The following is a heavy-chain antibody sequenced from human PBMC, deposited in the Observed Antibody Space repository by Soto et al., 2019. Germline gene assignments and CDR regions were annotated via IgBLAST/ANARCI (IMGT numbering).Heavy chain of an antibody. CDR2: MNPNSGNT. CDR1: GYSCTSYD. V-gene: IGHV1-8*01. D-gene: IGHD2-8*01. J-gene: IGHJ4*02. Sequence: QVQLVQSGAEVKKPGASVKVSCKASGYSCTSYDINWVRQATGQGLEWMGWMNPNSGNTGYAQKFQGRVTMTRNTSVSTSYMELSSLRSEDTAVYYCAREVCNRVDYWGQGTLVTVSS. CDR3: AREVCNRVDY.